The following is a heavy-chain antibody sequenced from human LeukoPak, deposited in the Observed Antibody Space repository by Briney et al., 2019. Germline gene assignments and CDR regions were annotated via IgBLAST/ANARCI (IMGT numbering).Heavy chain of an antibody. CDR1: GFTFSSYW. Sequence: PGGSLRLSCAASGFTFSSYWMSWVRRAPGKGLEWVANIKQDGSEKYYVDSVKGRFTISRDNAKNSLYLQMNNLRAEDTAVYYCARERWDIAVAGTGYYYYYGMDVWGQGTTVTVSS. V-gene: IGHV3-7*03. D-gene: IGHD6-19*01. CDR3: ARERWDIAVAGTGYYYYYGMDV. CDR2: IKQDGSEK. J-gene: IGHJ6*02.